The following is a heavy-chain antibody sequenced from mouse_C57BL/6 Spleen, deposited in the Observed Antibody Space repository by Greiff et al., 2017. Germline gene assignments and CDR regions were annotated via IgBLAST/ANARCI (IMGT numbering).Heavy chain of an antibody. V-gene: IGHV5-17*01. CDR1: GFTFSDYG. CDR2: ISSGSSTI. J-gene: IGHJ3*01. Sequence: EVQLVESGGGLVKPGGSLKLSCAASGFTFSDYGMHWVRQAPEKGLEWVAYISSGSSTIYYADTVKGRFTISRDNAKNTLFLQMTSLRSEDTAMYYCARPGYSNLAWFAYWGQGTLVTVSA. CDR3: ARPGYSNLAWFAY. D-gene: IGHD2-5*01.